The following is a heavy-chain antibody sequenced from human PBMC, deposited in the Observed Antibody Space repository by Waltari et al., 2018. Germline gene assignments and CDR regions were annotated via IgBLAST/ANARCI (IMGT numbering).Heavy chain of an antibody. CDR1: GFTFDAYA. D-gene: IGHD3-22*01. J-gene: IGHJ4*02. CDR3: AKGYDSSGYILDY. Sequence: EVQLVESGGGWVQPGRSLRLSCAASGFTFDAYAMHWVRQAQGKGLEWVSGISWNSGSIGYADSVKGRFTISRDNAKNSLDLQMNSLRAEDTALYYCAKGYDSSGYILDYWGQGTLVTVSS. V-gene: IGHV3-9*01. CDR2: ISWNSGSI.